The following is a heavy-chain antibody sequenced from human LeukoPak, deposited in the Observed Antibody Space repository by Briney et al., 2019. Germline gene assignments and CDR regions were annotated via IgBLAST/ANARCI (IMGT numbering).Heavy chain of an antibody. J-gene: IGHJ4*02. D-gene: IGHD5-24*01. CDR3: ARWDRVDGYQSYDH. CDR1: GGSISSGGYY. Sequence: KPSQTLSLTCTVSGGSISSGGYYWSWIRQPPGKGLEWIVYIYSSGSTNYNPSLKSRVTISVDTSKNQFSLKLSSVTAADTAVYYCARWDRVDGYQSYDHWGQGTLVTVSS. V-gene: IGHV4-61*08. CDR2: IYSSGST.